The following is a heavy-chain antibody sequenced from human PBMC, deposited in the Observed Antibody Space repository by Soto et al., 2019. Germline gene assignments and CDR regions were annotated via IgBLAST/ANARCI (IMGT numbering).Heavy chain of an antibody. CDR1: GFTFSGYW. Sequence: QLVESGGGLVQPGGSLRLSCEASGFTFSGYWMSWVRQAPGKGLEWVADIKHDGSVQYYVDSVKGRLTISRDNAKKQLYLQMNGLRAEDTALYYCARAPYSNAWYRFDRWGQGTLVTVSS. J-gene: IGHJ4*02. CDR2: IKHDGSVQ. V-gene: IGHV3-7*03. D-gene: IGHD4-4*01. CDR3: ARAPYSNAWYRFDR.